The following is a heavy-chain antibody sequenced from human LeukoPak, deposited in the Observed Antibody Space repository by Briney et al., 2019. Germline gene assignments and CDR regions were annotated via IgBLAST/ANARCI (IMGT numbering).Heavy chain of an antibody. D-gene: IGHD6-6*01. CDR1: GYTFTSYG. Sequence: ASVKVSCKASGYTFTSYGISWVRQAPGQGLEWMGWISVYNGNTNYAQKLQGRVTMTTDTSTSTAYMELRSLRSDDTAVYYCARVGGIAALLYYFDYWGQGTLVTVSS. CDR2: ISVYNGNT. J-gene: IGHJ4*02. CDR3: ARVGGIAALLYYFDY. V-gene: IGHV1-18*01.